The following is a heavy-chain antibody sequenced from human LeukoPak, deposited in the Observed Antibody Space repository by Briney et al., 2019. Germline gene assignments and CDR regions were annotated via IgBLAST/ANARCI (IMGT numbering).Heavy chain of an antibody. V-gene: IGHV4-59*01. Sequence: SETLSLTCTVSGGSISNYYWSWIRQPPGKGLEWIGYIHHSESTNYNPSLKSRVTISVDTSKNQFSLKLSSVTAADTAVYYCARRIVVVPAALGRGYFDYWGQGTLVTVSS. D-gene: IGHD2-2*01. CDR3: ARRIVVVPAALGRGYFDY. J-gene: IGHJ4*02. CDR2: IHHSEST. CDR1: GGSISNYY.